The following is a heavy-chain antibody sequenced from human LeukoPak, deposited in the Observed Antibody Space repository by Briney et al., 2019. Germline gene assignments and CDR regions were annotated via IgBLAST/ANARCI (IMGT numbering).Heavy chain of an antibody. Sequence: PGGSLRLSCAASGFTFSGYSMNWVRQAPGKGLEWVSYISSSSSTIYYADSVKGRFTISRDNAKNSLYLQMNSLRAEDTAVYYCARVSYDILTGGFDYWGQGALVTVSS. CDR2: ISSSSSTI. D-gene: IGHD3-9*01. J-gene: IGHJ4*02. V-gene: IGHV3-48*01. CDR3: ARVSYDILTGGFDY. CDR1: GFTFSGYS.